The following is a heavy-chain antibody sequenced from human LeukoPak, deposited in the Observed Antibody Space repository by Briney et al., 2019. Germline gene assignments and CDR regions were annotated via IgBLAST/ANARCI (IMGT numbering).Heavy chain of an antibody. CDR1: GYTFTSYY. CDR2: INPSGGST. D-gene: IGHD3-10*01. J-gene: IGHJ4*02. V-gene: IGHV1-46*01. CDR3: AREEPINRIWFGVLGPRGTLDY. Sequence: ASVKVSCKASGYTFTSYYMHWVRQAPGQGLEWMGIINPSGGSTSYAQKFQGRVTMTRDTSTSTVYMELSSLRSEDTAVYYCAREEPINRIWFGVLGPRGTLDYWGQGTPVTVSS.